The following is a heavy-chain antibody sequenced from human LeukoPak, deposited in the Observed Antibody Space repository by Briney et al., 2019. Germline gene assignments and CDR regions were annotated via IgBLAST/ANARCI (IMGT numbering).Heavy chain of an antibody. J-gene: IGHJ4*02. CDR3: ARAMSTFGGVRNYFDS. CDR1: GFTFSSYN. CDR2: ISSSSSPK. V-gene: IGHV3-48*04. Sequence: GGSLRLSCAASGFTFSSYNMNWVRQAPGKGLEWVAYISSSSSPKYYADSVNGRFRISRDNAKSSLDLEMNSLRAEDTAVYYCARAMSTFGGVRNYFDSWGQGTLVTVSS. D-gene: IGHD3-16*01.